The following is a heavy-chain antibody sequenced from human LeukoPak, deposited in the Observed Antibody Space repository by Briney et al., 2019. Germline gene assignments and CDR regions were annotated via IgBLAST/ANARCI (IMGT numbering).Heavy chain of an antibody. CDR1: GGSIGTYY. Sequence: PSETLSLTYTVSGGSIGTYYWNWLRHPAGKGLEWIGLIYTTGTTNYNPSLKSRVTMSVDMSKNQFSLKLSSVTAADTAVYYCARQNDFWSGYPTIYYYYGMDVWGQGTTVTVSS. CDR3: ARQNDFWSGYPTIYYYYGMDV. J-gene: IGHJ6*02. V-gene: IGHV4-4*07. D-gene: IGHD3-3*01. CDR2: IYTTGTT.